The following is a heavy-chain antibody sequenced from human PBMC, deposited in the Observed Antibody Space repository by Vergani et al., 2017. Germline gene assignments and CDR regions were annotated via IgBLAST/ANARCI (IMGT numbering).Heavy chain of an antibody. CDR3: ATYRGGSYYDHD. V-gene: IGHV3-21*01. J-gene: IGHJ4*02. D-gene: IGHD1-26*01. CDR2: ISSSSSYI. CDR1: GFTFSSYS. Sequence: EVQLVESGGGLVKPGGSLRLSCAASGFTFSSYSMNWVRQAPGKGLEWVSSISSSSSYIYYADSVKGRFTISRDNAKNSLYLQMNSLRAEDTAVYYCATYRGGSYYDHDWGQGTLVTVSS.